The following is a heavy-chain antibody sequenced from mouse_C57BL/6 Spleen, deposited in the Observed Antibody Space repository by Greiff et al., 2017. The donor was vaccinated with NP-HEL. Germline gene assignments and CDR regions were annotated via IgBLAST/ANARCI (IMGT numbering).Heavy chain of an antibody. V-gene: IGHV1-42*01. D-gene: IGHD3-2*01. CDR3: ARTGGDSSRAMDY. CDR2: INPSTGGT. CDR1: GYSFTGYY. Sequence: VQLQQSGPELVKPGASVKISCKASGYSFTGYYMNWVKQSPEKSLEWIGEINPSTGGTTYNQKFKAKATLTVDKSSSTAYMQLKSLTSEDSAVYYCARTGGDSSRAMDYWGQGTSVTVSS. J-gene: IGHJ4*01.